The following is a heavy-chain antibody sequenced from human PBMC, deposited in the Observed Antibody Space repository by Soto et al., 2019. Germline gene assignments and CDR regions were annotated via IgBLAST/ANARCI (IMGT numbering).Heavy chain of an antibody. Sequence: ASVKVSCKASGYTFTGYYMHWVRQAPGQGLEWMGWINPNSGGTNYAQKFQGWVTMTRDTSISTAYMELSRLRSDDTAVYYCARQLAYSSNYYYGMDVWGQGTTVTVSS. CDR3: ARQLAYSSNYYYGMDV. CDR2: INPNSGGT. CDR1: GYTFTGYY. J-gene: IGHJ6*02. V-gene: IGHV1-2*04. D-gene: IGHD6-13*01.